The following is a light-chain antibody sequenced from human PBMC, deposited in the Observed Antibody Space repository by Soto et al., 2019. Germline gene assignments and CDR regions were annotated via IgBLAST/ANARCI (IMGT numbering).Light chain of an antibody. CDR3: QQYAGWPLT. Sequence: EVVMTQSPATVSVSPGERTSLSCRASQSIGTNLCWYQQKPGQAPRLLISKTSTRATGVPARFSGSGSGTEFTLTISSLQSEDIAVYYCQQYAGWPLTFGGGTKV. V-gene: IGKV3-15*01. CDR2: KTS. CDR1: QSIGTN. J-gene: IGKJ4*01.